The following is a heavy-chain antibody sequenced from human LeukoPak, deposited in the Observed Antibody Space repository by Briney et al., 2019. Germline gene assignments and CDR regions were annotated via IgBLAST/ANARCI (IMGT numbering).Heavy chain of an antibody. Sequence: SGPTLVKPTEILTLTFTFSGFSLSTTGAGVGWIRQPPGMALEWLALIYWDDDKRYNPSLKNKLTIIKDTSKNQVVLTMTNMDPVDTATYYCAHFKLTIFYSWGQGTLVTVSS. CDR3: AHFKLTIFYS. V-gene: IGHV2-5*02. D-gene: IGHD3-3*01. J-gene: IGHJ4*02. CDR1: GFSLSTTGAG. CDR2: IYWDDDK.